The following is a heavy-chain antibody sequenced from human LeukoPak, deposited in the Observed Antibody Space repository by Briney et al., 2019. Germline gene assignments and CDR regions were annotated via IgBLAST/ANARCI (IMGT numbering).Heavy chain of an antibody. Sequence: ASVKLSCKSSGYTFTSYDINWGRQATGQGLEWMGWMNPNSGNTGNAQKFQGRVTMTRNTSISTAYMELSSLRSEDTAVYYCARGTHCSSTSCYDNWFDPWGQGTLVTVSS. J-gene: IGHJ5*02. D-gene: IGHD2-2*01. V-gene: IGHV1-8*01. CDR1: GYTFTSYD. CDR2: MNPNSGNT. CDR3: ARGTHCSSTSCYDNWFDP.